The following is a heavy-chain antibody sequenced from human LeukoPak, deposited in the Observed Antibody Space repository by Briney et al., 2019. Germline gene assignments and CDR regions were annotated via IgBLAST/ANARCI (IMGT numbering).Heavy chain of an antibody. D-gene: IGHD2-15*01. V-gene: IGHV5-10-1*01. Sequence: GESLKISCKGSGYSFTSHWISWVRQMPGKGLEWMGRIAPSDSYTNYRPSFQGHVTISADKSISTAYLQWSSLKAPDTAMYYCARHRDCSSGACYPDYWGQGTLVTVSS. CDR1: GYSFTSHW. J-gene: IGHJ4*02. CDR3: ARHRDCSSGACYPDY. CDR2: IAPSDSYT.